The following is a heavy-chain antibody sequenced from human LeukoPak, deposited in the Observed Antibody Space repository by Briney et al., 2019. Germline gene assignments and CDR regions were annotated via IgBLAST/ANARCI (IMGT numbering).Heavy chain of an antibody. D-gene: IGHD1-26*01. CDR3: ARDQTKWEPLRRRGYYYMDV. J-gene: IGHJ6*03. CDR2: IKQDGSEK. Sequence: GGSLRLSCAASGFTFSSYWMSWVRQAPGKGLEWVANIKQDGSEKYYVDSVKGRFTISRDNAKNSLYLQMNSLRAEDTAVYYCARDQTKWEPLRRRGYYYMDVWGKGTTVTVSS. CDR1: GFTFSSYW. V-gene: IGHV3-7*01.